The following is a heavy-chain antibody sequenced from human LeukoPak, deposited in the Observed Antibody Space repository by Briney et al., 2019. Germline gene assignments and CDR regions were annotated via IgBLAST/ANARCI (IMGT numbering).Heavy chain of an antibody. J-gene: IGHJ4*02. V-gene: IGHV4-4*02. CDR2: IYHSGST. CDR3: ARAEFIAAACPLFDY. D-gene: IGHD6-13*01. Sequence: PSGTLSLTCAVSGGSISSSNWWSWVRQSPGKGLEWIGEIYHSGSTNYNPSLKSRVTISVDKSRNQFSLKLSSVTAADTAVYYCARAEFIAAACPLFDYWGQGTLVTVSS. CDR1: GGSISSSNW.